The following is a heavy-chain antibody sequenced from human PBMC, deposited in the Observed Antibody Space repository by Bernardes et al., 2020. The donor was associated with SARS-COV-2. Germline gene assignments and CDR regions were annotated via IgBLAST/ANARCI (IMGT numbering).Heavy chain of an antibody. Sequence: SEALPLTCSISGGSISNFFWGWIRKPPGKGVDWIAHIFSTGRANYNPSLKSRLTMSLDTSKNQFSLTLTSVTSADTAVYYCVRFSGGFGARSLIDSWGRGILVAVSS. V-gene: IGHV4-4*07. CDR1: GGSISNFF. CDR2: IFSTGRA. D-gene: IGHD3-10*01. J-gene: IGHJ4*02. CDR3: VRFSGGFGARSLIDS.